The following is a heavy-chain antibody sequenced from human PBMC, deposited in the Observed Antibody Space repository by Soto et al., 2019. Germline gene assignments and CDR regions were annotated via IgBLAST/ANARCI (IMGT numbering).Heavy chain of an antibody. CDR1: GGSISCGDYY. D-gene: IGHD2-2*01. J-gene: IGHJ6*02. CDR2: IYYSGTT. CDR3: RGYCSINSCYGAYYYYGMDV. Sequence: SETLSLTCTVSGGSISCGDYYWSWIRQPPGKGLEWIGYIYYSGTTSYNLPLKSRVTITVDTAKNKFTLKLSSVTAADTAVYYCRGYCSINSCYGAYYYYGMDVWGQGTTVTVSS. V-gene: IGHV4-30-4*01.